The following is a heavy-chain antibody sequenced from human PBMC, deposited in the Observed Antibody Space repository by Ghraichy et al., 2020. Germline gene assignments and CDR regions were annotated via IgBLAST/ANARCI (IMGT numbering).Heavy chain of an antibody. CDR1: GGTFSSYA. D-gene: IGHD3-22*01. CDR3: ARAGTYYYDSSGYLRMDV. CDR2: IIPIFGTA. V-gene: IGHV1-69*13. J-gene: IGHJ6*02. Sequence: SVKVSCKASGGTFSSYAISWVRQAPGQGLEWMGGIIPIFGTANYAQKFQGRVTITADESTSTAYMELSSLRSEDTAVYYCARAGTYYYDSSGYLRMDVWGQGTTVTVSS.